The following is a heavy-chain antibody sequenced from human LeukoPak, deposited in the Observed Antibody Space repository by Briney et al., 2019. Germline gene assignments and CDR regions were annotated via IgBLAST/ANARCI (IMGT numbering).Heavy chain of an antibody. J-gene: IGHJ5*02. CDR2: IIPIFGTA. CDR1: GGTFSSYA. V-gene: IGHV1-69*13. D-gene: IGHD4-11*01. CDR3: ASAYSNYFGGWFDP. Sequence: SVKVSCKASGGTFSSYAISWVRQAPGQGLEWMGGIIPIFGTANYAQKFQGRVTITADESTSTAYMELSSLRSEDTAVYYCASAYSNYFGGWFDPWGQGTLVTVSS.